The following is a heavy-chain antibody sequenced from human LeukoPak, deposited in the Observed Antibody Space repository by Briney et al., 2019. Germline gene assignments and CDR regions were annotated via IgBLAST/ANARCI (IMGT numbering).Heavy chain of an antibody. D-gene: IGHD3-16*01. Sequence: PGGSLRLSCAASGFTVNSNDMSWVRQAPGKGLEWVSSMYSDGTTYYADSVKGRFTISRENSKNTLYLQINSLRVEDTAVYSCAGRAELGRGFEYWGQGTLVTVSS. CDR3: AGRAELGRGFEY. V-gene: IGHV3-66*01. J-gene: IGHJ4*02. CDR1: GFTVNSND. CDR2: MYSDGTT.